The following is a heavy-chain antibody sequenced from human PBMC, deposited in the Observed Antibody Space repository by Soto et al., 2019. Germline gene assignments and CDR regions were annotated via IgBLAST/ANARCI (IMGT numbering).Heavy chain of an antibody. CDR2: INHSGST. CDR1: GGYFSGYY. Sequence: SETLSLTCAVYGGYFSGYYWSWIRQPPGKGLEWVGEINHSGSTKYNPSLKSRVTITVDTSKNQFSLKLSYVTAADTAVYYCARGSVTCHDAFDIWGQGTMVTVSS. V-gene: IGHV4-34*01. CDR3: ARGSVTCHDAFDI. D-gene: IGHD3-16*01. J-gene: IGHJ3*02.